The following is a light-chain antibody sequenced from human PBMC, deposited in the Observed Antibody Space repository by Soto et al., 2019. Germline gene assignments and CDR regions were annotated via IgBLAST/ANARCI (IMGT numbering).Light chain of an antibody. J-gene: IGKJ3*01. CDR2: DAS. CDR1: QSVSSY. V-gene: IGKV3-11*01. Sequence: EIVLTQSPATLSLSPGERATLSCRASQSVSSYLAWYQQKPGQAPRLLIYDASNRATGIPARFSGSGSGTDFTLTISSLEPEDFAVYYCQQRDDWPPLFTFGPGTKVDIK. CDR3: QQRDDWPPLFT.